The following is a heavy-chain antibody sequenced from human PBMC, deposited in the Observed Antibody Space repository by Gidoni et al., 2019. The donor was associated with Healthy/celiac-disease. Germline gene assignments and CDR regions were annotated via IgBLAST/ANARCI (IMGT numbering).Heavy chain of an antibody. CDR3: ARDPGCSGGSCPKYDAFDI. D-gene: IGHD2-15*01. J-gene: IGHJ3*02. CDR1: GGTFSSYA. Sequence: QVQLVQSGAEVKKPGSSVTVSCKASGGTFSSYAISWVRQAPGQGLEWMGGISPIFGTANYAQKFQGRVTITADESTSTAYMELSSLRSEDTAVYYCARDPGCSGGSCPKYDAFDIWGQGTMVTVSS. CDR2: ISPIFGTA. V-gene: IGHV1-69*01.